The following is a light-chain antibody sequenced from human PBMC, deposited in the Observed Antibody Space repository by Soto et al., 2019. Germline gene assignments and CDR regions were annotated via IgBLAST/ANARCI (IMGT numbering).Light chain of an antibody. CDR1: QSVSSN. CDR3: QFGAT. CDR2: GAS. V-gene: IGKV3-15*01. J-gene: IGKJ3*01. Sequence: EIVLTQSPGTLSLSPGERATLSCRASQSVSSNLAWYQQKPGQAPRLLIYGASTRATGIPARFSGSGSGTEFTLTISSLQSEDFAVYYCQFGATFGPGTKVDIK.